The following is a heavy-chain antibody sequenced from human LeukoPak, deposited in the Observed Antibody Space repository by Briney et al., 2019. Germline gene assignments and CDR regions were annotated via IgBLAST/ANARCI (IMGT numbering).Heavy chain of an antibody. D-gene: IGHD2-8*01. CDR2: ISSSSSTI. CDR3: ARETRRALYCTNGVCYYYYYYMDV. J-gene: IGHJ6*03. V-gene: IGHV3-48*01. CDR1: GFTFSSYG. Sequence: GGTLRLSCAASGFTFSSYGMSWVRQAPGKGLEWVSYISSSSSTIYYADSVKGRFTISRDNAKNSLYLQMNSLRAEDAAVYYCARETRRALYCTNGVCYYYYYYMDVWGKGTTVTVSS.